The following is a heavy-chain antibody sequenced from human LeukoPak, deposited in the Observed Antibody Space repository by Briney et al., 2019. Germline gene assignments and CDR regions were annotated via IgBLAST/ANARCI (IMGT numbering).Heavy chain of an antibody. CDR1: GGSIISYY. Sequence: SETLSLTCTVSGGSIISYYWSWIRQPPGKGLEWIGYIHYSGSTKYNPSLKSRVTISVDTSNNHFSLKLSSVTAADTAVYFCARVHPNGYSAYWGQGILVTVSS. CDR2: IHYSGST. J-gene: IGHJ4*02. CDR3: ARVHPNGYSAY. V-gene: IGHV4-59*01. D-gene: IGHD5-24*01.